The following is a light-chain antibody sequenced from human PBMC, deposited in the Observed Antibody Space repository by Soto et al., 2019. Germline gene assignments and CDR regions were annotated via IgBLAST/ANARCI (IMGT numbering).Light chain of an antibody. V-gene: IGKV3-15*01. CDR3: QQYDDWPPIT. CDR2: GAS. J-gene: IGKJ5*01. CDR1: QSIGMQ. Sequence: EIVMTQSPATLSVSPGERVTLSCRASQSIGMQLAWYQQKPGQAPRLLIYGASTRAAGVPPRFSGSGSGTEFTLTTSSLQSHDFAVFHCQQYDDWPPITFGQGTRLEIK.